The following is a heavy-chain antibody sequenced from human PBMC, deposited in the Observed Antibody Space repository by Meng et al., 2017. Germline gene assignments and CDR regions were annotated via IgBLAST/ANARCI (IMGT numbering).Heavy chain of an antibody. V-gene: IGHV1-3*01. J-gene: IGHJ3*02. CDR1: GYTFTSYA. CDR2: INAGNGNT. Sequence: QGQLVQSGAEVKKPGASVKVSCKASGYTFTSYAMQWGRQAPGQRLEWMGWINAGNGNTKYSQKFQGRVTITRDTSASTAYMELSSLRSEDTAVYYCARLCGGDCYTYHDAFDIWGQGTMVTVSS. D-gene: IGHD2-21*02. CDR3: ARLCGGDCYTYHDAFDI.